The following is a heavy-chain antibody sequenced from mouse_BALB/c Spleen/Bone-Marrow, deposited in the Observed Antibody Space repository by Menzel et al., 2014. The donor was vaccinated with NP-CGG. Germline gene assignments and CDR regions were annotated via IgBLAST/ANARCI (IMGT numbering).Heavy chain of an antibody. V-gene: IGHV1-67*01. D-gene: IGHD1-1*01. CDR3: ARSYYGNYYAMDY. CDR2: ISTYSGNT. J-gene: IGHJ4*01. CDR1: GYTFTDYA. Sequence: QVQLQQSGPELVRPGVSVKIPCKGSGYTFTDYAMHWVKQSHAKSLEWIGVISTYSGNTNYNQKFKGKATVTVDKSSSTAYMELARLTSEDSAIYYCARSYYGNYYAMDYWGQGTSVTVSS.